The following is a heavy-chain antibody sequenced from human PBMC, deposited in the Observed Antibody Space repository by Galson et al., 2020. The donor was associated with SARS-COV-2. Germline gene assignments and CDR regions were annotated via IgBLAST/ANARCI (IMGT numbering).Heavy chain of an antibody. V-gene: IGHV3-21*01. D-gene: IGHD4-17*01. CDR1: GFTFSSYT. J-gene: IGHJ4*02. CDR3: AGVLGPNEFERYGDYDYYFDY. Sequence: GSLRLSCAASGFTFSSYTMHWVRQAPGKGLEWVSSISSTSIYIYYADSVKGRFTISRDNAKNSLYLQMNSLRAEDTAVYYCAGVLGPNEFERYGDYDYYFDYWGQGTLVTVSS. CDR2: ISSTSIYI.